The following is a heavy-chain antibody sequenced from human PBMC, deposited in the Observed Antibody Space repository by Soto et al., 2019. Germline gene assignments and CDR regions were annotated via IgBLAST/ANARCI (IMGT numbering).Heavy chain of an antibody. CDR2: ITSNSDYT. J-gene: IGHJ6*02. D-gene: IGHD3-9*01. CDR3: ARPLGTGFSYNYGMDV. Sequence: QVQLVESGGGLVKPGGSLRLSCAASGFTFRDYYMAWIRQAPGKGLEWDSYITSNSDYTNYADSVKGRFTISRDNAKNSLWLQMSSLTVEDTAVYYCARPLGTGFSYNYGMDVWGQGTTVTVSS. CDR1: GFTFRDYY. V-gene: IGHV3-11*05.